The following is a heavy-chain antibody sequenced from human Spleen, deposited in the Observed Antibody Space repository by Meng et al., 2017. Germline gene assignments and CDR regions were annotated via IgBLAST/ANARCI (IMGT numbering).Heavy chain of an antibody. CDR3: ARGNNYAFEY. Sequence: QLRLMHSGTEVKKPGTPGKFSCKPAGFNFPDYVIHWVRRAPGQGLEWMGRVITNSGDTNYVQKFQGRVTMTRDTSMSTVYMELSRLISDDTAVYYCARGNNYAFEYWGQGTLVTVSS. CDR2: VITNSGDT. CDR1: GFNFPDYV. V-gene: IGHV1-2*06. D-gene: IGHD5-18*01. J-gene: IGHJ4*02.